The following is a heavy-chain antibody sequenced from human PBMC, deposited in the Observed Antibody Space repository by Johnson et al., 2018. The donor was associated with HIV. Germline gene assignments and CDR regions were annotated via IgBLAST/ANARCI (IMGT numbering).Heavy chain of an antibody. D-gene: IGHD6-19*01. V-gene: IGHV3-66*01. CDR3: TRDTGGSEF. CDR1: GFPVSSSY. Sequence: VQLVESGGGLLQPGGPLRLSCAASGFPVSSSYMSWVRQAPGKGLEWVSVLYSGGDTYYADSVEGRFIISIDNSKNTLYLQMNTLRAEDRAVYYCTRDTGGSEFWGQGTVVTVSS. J-gene: IGHJ3*01. CDR2: LYSGGDT.